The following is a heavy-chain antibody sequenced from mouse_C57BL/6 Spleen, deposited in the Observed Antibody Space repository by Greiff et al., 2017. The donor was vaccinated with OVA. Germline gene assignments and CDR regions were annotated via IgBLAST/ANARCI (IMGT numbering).Heavy chain of an antibody. J-gene: IGHJ4*01. CDR2: INPGSGGT. CDR1: GYAFTNYL. CDR3: ARGGNYDLGDYAMDY. D-gene: IGHD2-4*01. Sequence: QVQLQQSGAELVRPGTSVKVSCKASGYAFTNYLIEWVKQRPGQGLEWIGVINPGSGGTNYHEQFKGKATLTADKSSSTAYMHLSSLTSEDSAVYLCARGGNYDLGDYAMDYRGQGNSGTGSS. V-gene: IGHV1-54*01.